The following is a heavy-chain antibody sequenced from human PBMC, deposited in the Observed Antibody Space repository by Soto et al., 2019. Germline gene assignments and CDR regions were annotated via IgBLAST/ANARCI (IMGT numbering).Heavy chain of an antibody. D-gene: IGHD3-22*01. J-gene: IGHJ3*01. CDR3: ARHSRPRDLLQDSFDV. V-gene: IGHV5-51*01. CDR1: GYDFPTYW. CDR2: IYPGDSDA. Sequence: EVQMVQSGPEVKKPGESLKISCKTSGYDFPTYWIAWVRQTPGKGLEWVATIYPGDSDARYSPSFQGQVTISVDKSTNTAYLQWSSLTASDTAMFYCARHSRPRDLLQDSFDVCGQGTSVIVAS.